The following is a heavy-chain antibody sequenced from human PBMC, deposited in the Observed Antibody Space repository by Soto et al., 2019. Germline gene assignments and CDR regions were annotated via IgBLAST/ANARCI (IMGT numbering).Heavy chain of an antibody. J-gene: IGHJ3*02. V-gene: IGHV3-30*03. Sequence: GGSLRLSCAASGFSFSTYGMHWVRQAPGKGLEWVAFISNDGSNKYYADSVKGRFTISRDNAKNSLYLQMNSLRAEDTGVFYCATWTLRYSFDIWGQGTMVTVSS. D-gene: IGHD1-1*01. CDR3: ATWTLRYSFDI. CDR2: ISNDGSNK. CDR1: GFSFSTYG.